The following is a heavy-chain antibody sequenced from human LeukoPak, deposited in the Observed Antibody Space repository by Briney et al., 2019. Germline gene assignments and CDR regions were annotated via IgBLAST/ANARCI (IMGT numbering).Heavy chain of an antibody. J-gene: IGHJ4*02. CDR1: GFTLSSNY. Sequence: GGSLRLSCAASGFTLSSNYMNWVRQAPGKGLEWVSVIYTGGSTYYADSVKGRFTTSRDNSKNTVYLQMNSLRAEDTAVYYCARDSYSNYWGQGTLVTVSS. CDR2: IYTGGST. V-gene: IGHV3-66*01. CDR3: ARDSYSNY. D-gene: IGHD4-11*01.